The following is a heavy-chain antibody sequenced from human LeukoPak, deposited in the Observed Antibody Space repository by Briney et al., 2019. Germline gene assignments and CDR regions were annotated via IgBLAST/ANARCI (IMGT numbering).Heavy chain of an antibody. CDR1: GYSISSGYY. V-gene: IGHV4-38-2*01. J-gene: IGHJ4*02. Sequence: SETLSLTCAVSGYSISSGYYWGWIRQPPGKGLEWIGSIYHSGSTYYNPSLKSRVTISVDTSKNQFSLKLSSVTAADTAVYYCASGPYGSGSKIDYWGQGTLVTVSS. D-gene: IGHD3-10*01. CDR3: ASGPYGSGSKIDY. CDR2: IYHSGST.